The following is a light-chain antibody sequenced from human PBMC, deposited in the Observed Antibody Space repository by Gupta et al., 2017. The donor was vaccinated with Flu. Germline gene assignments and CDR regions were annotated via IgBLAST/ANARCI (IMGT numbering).Light chain of an antibody. Sequence: SITISCTVTSSDVGSYNLVSWYQHHPGKAPKLMIYEGSKRPSGVSNRFSGSRSGNTASLTISGLQAEDEADYYCCSYAGTSTWVFGGGTKLTVL. CDR1: SSDVGSYNL. V-gene: IGLV2-23*01. CDR2: EGS. CDR3: CSYAGTSTWV. J-gene: IGLJ2*01.